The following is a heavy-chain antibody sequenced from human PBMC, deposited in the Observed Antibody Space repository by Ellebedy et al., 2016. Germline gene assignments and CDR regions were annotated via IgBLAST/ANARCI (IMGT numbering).Heavy chain of an antibody. D-gene: IGHD3-3*01. CDR1: GGSFSGYY. V-gene: IGHV4-34*01. CDR2: INHSGST. CDR3: ARASYDFWSGYPPFDP. J-gene: IGHJ5*02. Sequence: SETLSLTXAVYGGSFSGYYWSWIRQPLGKGLEWIGEINHSGSTNYNPSLKSRVTISVDTSKNQFSLKLSSVTAADTAVYYCARASYDFWSGYPPFDPWGQGTLVTVSS.